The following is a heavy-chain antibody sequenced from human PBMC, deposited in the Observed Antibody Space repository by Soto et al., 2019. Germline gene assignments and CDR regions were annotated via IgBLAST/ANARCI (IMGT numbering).Heavy chain of an antibody. V-gene: IGHV1-3*01. CDR1: GYTFTSYA. CDR2: INAGNGNT. D-gene: IGHD6-25*01. CDR3: ACFDSSGCCRFDY. J-gene: IGHJ4*02. Sequence: GASVKVSCKASGYTFTSYAMHWVRQAPGQRLEWMGWINAGNGNTKYSQKFQGRVTITRDTSASTAYMELSSLRSEDTAVYYGACFDSSGCCRFDYWGQGTLVTVSS.